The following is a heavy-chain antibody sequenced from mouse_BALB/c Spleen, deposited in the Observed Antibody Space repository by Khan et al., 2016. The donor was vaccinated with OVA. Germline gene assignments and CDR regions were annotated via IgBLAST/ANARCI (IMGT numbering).Heavy chain of an antibody. CDR3: AGTSYYGNYYFDY. D-gene: IGHD2-1*01. CDR2: ISYSGST. J-gene: IGHJ2*01. Sequence: VELVESGPSLVKPSQTLSLTCSVTGDSITSGYWNWIRKFPGNKLEYMGYISYSGSTYYNPSLKSRISITRDTSKTQHYLPLNSMTTEDSATYYCAGTSYYGNYYFDYGGQGTTLTVSS. V-gene: IGHV3-8*02. CDR1: GDSITSGY.